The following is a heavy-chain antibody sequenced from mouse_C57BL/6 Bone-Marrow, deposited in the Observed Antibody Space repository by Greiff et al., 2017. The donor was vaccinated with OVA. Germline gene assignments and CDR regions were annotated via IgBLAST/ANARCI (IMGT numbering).Heavy chain of an antibody. J-gene: IGHJ2*01. CDR2: ISDGGSYT. CDR3: ARDRGYYGSFDY. CDR1: GFTFSSYA. V-gene: IGHV5-4*01. D-gene: IGHD1-1*01. Sequence: EVQGVESGGGLVKPGGSLKLSCAASGFTFSSYAMSWVRQTPEKRLEWVATISDGGSYTYYPDNVKGRFTISRDNAKNNLYLQMSHLKSEDTAMYYCARDRGYYGSFDYWGQGTTLTVSS.